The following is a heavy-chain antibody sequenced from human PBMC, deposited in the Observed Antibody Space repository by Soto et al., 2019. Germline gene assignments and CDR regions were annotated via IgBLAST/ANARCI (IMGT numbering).Heavy chain of an antibody. CDR3: ARVPPGGYSGYDSAFDI. CDR2: IGTAGDT. CDR1: GFTFSSYD. V-gene: IGHV3-13*01. J-gene: IGHJ3*02. D-gene: IGHD5-12*01. Sequence: GSLRLSCAASGFTFSSYDMHWVRQATGKGLEWVSAIGTAGDTYYPGSVKGRFTISRENAKNSLYLQMNSLRAEDTALYYCARVPPGGYSGYDSAFDIWGQGTMVTVSS.